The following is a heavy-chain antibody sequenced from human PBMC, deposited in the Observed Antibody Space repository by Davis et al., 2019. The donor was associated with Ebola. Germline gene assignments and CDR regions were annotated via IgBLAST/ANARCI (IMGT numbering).Heavy chain of an antibody. D-gene: IGHD3-22*01. J-gene: IGHJ4*02. CDR2: ISGSGGST. CDR1: GFTFSSYA. V-gene: IGHV3-23*01. CDR3: VKDEDGSGIGGY. Sequence: GGSLRLSCAASGFTFSSYAMSWVRQAPGKGLEWVSAISGSGGSTYYADSVKGRFTISRDNSKNTLYLQMNSLRAEDTAVYYCVKDEDGSGIGGYWGQGTPLTVSS.